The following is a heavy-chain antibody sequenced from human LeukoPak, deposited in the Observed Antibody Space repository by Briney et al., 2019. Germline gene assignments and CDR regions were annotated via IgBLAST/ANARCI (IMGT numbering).Heavy chain of an antibody. Sequence: PGGSLRLSCAASGFTFRSEWMSWVRQAPGKGLEYVANIKEDGSEKYYVDSVKGRFTISRDNAKNTLYLQINSLRAEDTAVYYCARDLGYRLDYWGQGILVTVSS. CDR3: ARDLGYRLDY. D-gene: IGHD5-18*01. V-gene: IGHV3-7*01. CDR1: GFTFRSEW. J-gene: IGHJ4*02. CDR2: IKEDGSEK.